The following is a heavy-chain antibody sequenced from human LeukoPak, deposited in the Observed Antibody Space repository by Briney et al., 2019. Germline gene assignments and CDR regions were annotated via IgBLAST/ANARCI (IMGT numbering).Heavy chain of an antibody. D-gene: IGHD6-19*01. V-gene: IGHV1-69*04. CDR3: ASMIAYSSGWSDDY. J-gene: IGHJ4*02. CDR2: IIPILGIA. CDR1: GGTFSSYA. Sequence: SVKLSCKAAGGTFSSYAISWVRRAPGLGLGWMGRIIPILGIANYAQKFQGRVTITAHKTTSTAYMELSSLRSEDTAVYYCASMIAYSSGWSDDYWGQGTLVTVSS.